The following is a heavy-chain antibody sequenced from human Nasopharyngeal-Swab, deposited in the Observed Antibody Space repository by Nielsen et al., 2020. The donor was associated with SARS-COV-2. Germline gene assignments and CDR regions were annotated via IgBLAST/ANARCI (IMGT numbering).Heavy chain of an antibody. CDR3: ARVVVVPAAMSYYYYYMDV. V-gene: IGHV4-4*02. Sequence: SCDVSGGSISSSHWWSWVRQPPGKGLEWIGYIYHSGSTYYNPSLKSRVTISVDRSKNQFSLKLSSVTAADTAVYYCARVVVVPAAMSYYYYYMDVWGKGTTVTVSS. D-gene: IGHD2-2*01. CDR1: GGSISSSHW. CDR2: IYHSGST. J-gene: IGHJ6*03.